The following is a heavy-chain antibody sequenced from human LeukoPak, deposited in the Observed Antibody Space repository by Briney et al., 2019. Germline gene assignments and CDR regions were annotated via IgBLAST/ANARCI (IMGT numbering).Heavy chain of an antibody. CDR2: INHSGST. J-gene: IGHJ4*02. Sequence: PSETLSLTCAVYGGSFSGYYWSWIRQPPGKGLEWIGEINHSGSTNYNPSLKSRVTISVDTSKNQFSLKLSSVTAADTAVYYCARRMGATPSHQADYWGQGTLVTVSS. V-gene: IGHV4-34*01. CDR3: ARRMGATPSHQADY. D-gene: IGHD1-26*01. CDR1: GGSFSGYY.